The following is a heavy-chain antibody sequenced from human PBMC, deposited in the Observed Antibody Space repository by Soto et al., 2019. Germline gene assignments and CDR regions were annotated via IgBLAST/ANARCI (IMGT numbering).Heavy chain of an antibody. CDR1: GFTFISYA. J-gene: IGHJ2*01. CDR3: ARKVPGSTTRPDYWYFDL. V-gene: IGHV3-23*01. Sequence: EVQLLESGGGLVQPGGSLRLSCAASGFTFISYAMNWVRQAPGKGLQWVSAISGGGDATFYAASVTGRFTISRDNSRNTVTLQMNSLGADDTAVYYCARKVPGSTTRPDYWYFDLWGRGTLVTVSS. D-gene: IGHD3-10*01. CDR2: ISGGGDAT.